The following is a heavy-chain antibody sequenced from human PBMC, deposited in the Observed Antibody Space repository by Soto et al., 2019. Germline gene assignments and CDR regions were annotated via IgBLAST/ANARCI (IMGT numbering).Heavy chain of an antibody. D-gene: IGHD6-13*01. V-gene: IGHV4-59*08. CDR2: IYYSGST. J-gene: IGHJ6*02. Sequence: SETLSLTCTVSGGSISSYYWSWIRQPPGKGLEWIGYIYYSGSTNYNPSLKSRVTLSVDTSKNQFSLKLSSVTAADTALYYCARRYSSSLDIWGQGTTVTVS. CDR1: GGSISSYY. CDR3: ARRYSSSLDI.